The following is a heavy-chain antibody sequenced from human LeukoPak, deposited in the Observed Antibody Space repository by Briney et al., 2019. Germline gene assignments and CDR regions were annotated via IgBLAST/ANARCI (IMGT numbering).Heavy chain of an antibody. V-gene: IGHV3-74*01. CDR2: IKSDGSST. J-gene: IGHJ4*02. CDR3: ARDRGYTQDY. CDR1: GFTFSHYW. Sequence: GGSLRLSCAASGFTFSHYWMHWVRQAPGKGLVWVSHIKSDGSSTSYADSVKGRFTISRDNAKNTLYLQMNSLRAEDTAVYYCARDRGYTQDYWGQGTLVTVSS. D-gene: IGHD5-12*01.